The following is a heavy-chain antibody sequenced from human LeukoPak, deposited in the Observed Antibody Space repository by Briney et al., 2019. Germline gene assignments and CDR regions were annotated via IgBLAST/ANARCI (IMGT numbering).Heavy chain of an antibody. CDR3: ARLYCSSTSCYNAPFDY. Sequence: GGSLEISCQGSGSRFTSYWIGWVRPLPGKGLEWMGIIYPGDSDTRYSPSFQGQVTISADKSISTAYLQWSSLKASDTAMYYCARLYCSSTSCYNAPFDYWGQGTLVTVSS. J-gene: IGHJ4*02. D-gene: IGHD2-2*02. V-gene: IGHV5-51*01. CDR2: IYPGDSDT. CDR1: GSRFTSYW.